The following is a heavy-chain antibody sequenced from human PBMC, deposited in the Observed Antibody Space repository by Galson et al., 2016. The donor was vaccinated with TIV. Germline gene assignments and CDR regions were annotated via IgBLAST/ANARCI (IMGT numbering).Heavy chain of an antibody. D-gene: IGHD2-21*01. CDR2: ISNDGTDT. J-gene: IGHJ4*02. Sequence: SLRLSCAAAGFSFSSFGMHWVRQAPGQGLEWVAVISNDGTDTYFSDPVKGRFTISRDNSKDMLYLQMSSLRAEDTAVYYCAKGSPRRVNAPDYWGQGTLVTVSS. V-gene: IGHV3-30*18. CDR3: AKGSPRRVNAPDY. CDR1: GFSFSSFG.